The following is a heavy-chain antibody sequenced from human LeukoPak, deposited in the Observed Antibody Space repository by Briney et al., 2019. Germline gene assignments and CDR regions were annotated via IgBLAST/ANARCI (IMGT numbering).Heavy chain of an antibody. CDR3: ARGESIAVDLDAFDI. CDR1: GVSISSTSYY. D-gene: IGHD6-19*01. V-gene: IGHV4-39*07. CDR2: IYYSGST. Sequence: PSETLSLTCTVSGVSISSTSYYWGWIRQPPGKGLEWIASIYYSGSTYYNPSLKSRVTISVDTSKNQFSLKLSSVTAADTAVYYCARGESIAVDLDAFDIWGQGTMVTVSS. J-gene: IGHJ3*02.